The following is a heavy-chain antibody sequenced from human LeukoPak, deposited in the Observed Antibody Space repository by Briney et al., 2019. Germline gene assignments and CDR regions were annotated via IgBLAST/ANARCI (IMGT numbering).Heavy chain of an antibody. J-gene: IGHJ4*02. CDR1: GFTFSTYA. CDR3: AKDPPILQWSFDY. Sequence: GGSLRLSCAASGFTFSTYAMSWVRRTPGKGLEWVSAITGGGTTYYADSVKGRFTISRDNSKNTLYLQMNSLRAEDTAVYYCAKDPPILQWSFDYWGQGTLVTVSS. CDR2: ITGGGTT. D-gene: IGHD4-23*01. V-gene: IGHV3-23*01.